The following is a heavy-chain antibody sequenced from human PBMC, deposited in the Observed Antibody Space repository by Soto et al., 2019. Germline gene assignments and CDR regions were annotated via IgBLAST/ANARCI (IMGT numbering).Heavy chain of an antibody. Sequence: QVQLVQSGAEVKRPGSSVKVSCKASGDTFAFYSINWVRQAPGLGLEWMGRINPILSMSNYAQRFQGTVTMTANKSTSTAYMVLNSLRSEDTAIYYCATSYGSGYRAFDYWGQGALVNVSS. CDR2: INPILSMS. D-gene: IGHD3-10*01. J-gene: IGHJ4*02. CDR3: ATSYGSGYRAFDY. CDR1: GDTFAFYS. V-gene: IGHV1-69*02.